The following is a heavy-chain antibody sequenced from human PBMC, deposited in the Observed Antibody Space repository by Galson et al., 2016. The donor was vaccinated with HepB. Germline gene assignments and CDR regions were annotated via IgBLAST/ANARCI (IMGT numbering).Heavy chain of an antibody. CDR2: IIPMFGTA. D-gene: IGHD5-24*01. J-gene: IGHJ3*02. CDR1: GGTFRSYA. Sequence: SVKVSCKASGGTFRSYAISWVRQAPGQGLEWMGGIIPMFGTAHYAQRFQGRVTITADESTNTAYMELSSLRFEDTAVYYCARDAPVEGDAFDIWGQGTRVTVSS. V-gene: IGHV1-69*13. CDR3: ARDAPVEGDAFDI.